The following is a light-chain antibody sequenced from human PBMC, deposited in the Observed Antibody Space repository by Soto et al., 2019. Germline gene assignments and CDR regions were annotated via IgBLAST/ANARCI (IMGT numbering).Light chain of an antibody. CDR3: SSYSSSSISYV. Sequence: QSVLTQPASVSGSPGQSITISCAGSSSDVGGYKYVSWYQQLPGNAPKLIIYDVTIRPSGVSNRFSGPKSGNTASLTISGLQAEDEADYYCSSYSSSSISYVFXTGTKGTVL. V-gene: IGLV2-14*01. J-gene: IGLJ1*01. CDR2: DVT. CDR1: SSDVGGYKY.